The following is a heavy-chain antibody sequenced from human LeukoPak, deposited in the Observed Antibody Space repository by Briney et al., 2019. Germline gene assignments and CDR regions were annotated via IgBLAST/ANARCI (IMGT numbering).Heavy chain of an antibody. J-gene: IGHJ4*02. D-gene: IGHD2-2*01. V-gene: IGHV1-69*13. Sequence: ASVKVSCKASGGTFTSYAISWVRQAPGQGLEWMGGIIPIFGTANYAQKFQGRVTITADESTSTDYMELSSLRSEDTAVYYCASRILGYCSSTSCYEEYYFDYWGQGTLVTVSS. CDR1: GGTFTSYA. CDR2: IIPIFGTA. CDR3: ASRILGYCSSTSCYEEYYFDY.